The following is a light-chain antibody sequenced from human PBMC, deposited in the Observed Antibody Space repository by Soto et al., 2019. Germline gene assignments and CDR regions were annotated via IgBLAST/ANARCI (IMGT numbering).Light chain of an antibody. J-gene: IGLJ1*01. CDR2: DVT. Sequence: QSALTQPASVSDSPGQSITISCTGTSSDVGGSNHVSWYQQHPGKAHKLMIYDVTNRPSGVSHRFSGSKSGSTASLIISGLQAEDEADYYCVSFTSSTTYVFGTGTKVTVL. CDR1: SSDVGGSNH. V-gene: IGLV2-14*01. CDR3: VSFTSSTTYV.